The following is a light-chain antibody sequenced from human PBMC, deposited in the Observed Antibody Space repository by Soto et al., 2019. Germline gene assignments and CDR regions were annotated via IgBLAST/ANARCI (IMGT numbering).Light chain of an antibody. CDR3: LRHTKFPLT. CDR1: QNVTSNL. V-gene: IGKV3D-20*02. Sequence: TVLTQSPGTLSLSPGERATLSCRASQNVTSNLLVWDQQHPGQAPRLLLYDASSRATGIPDRFRGSGSGTGYTLTISSLQPEDFGSYYCLRHTKFPLTFGQGTRRE. CDR2: DAS. J-gene: IGKJ5*01.